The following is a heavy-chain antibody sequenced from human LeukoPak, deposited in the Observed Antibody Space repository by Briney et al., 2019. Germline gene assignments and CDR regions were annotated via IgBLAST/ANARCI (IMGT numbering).Heavy chain of an antibody. V-gene: IGHV3-15*01. CDR1: GFTFSSYS. CDR3: TTDTLYYYDSSGYYHWFDP. D-gene: IGHD3-22*01. Sequence: KPGGSLRLSCAASGFTFSSYSMNWVRQAPGKGLEWVGRIKSKTDGGTTDYAAPVKGRFTISRDDSKNTLYLQMNSLKTEDTAVYYCTTDTLYYYDSSGYYHWFDPWGQGTLVTVSS. CDR2: IKSKTDGGTT. J-gene: IGHJ5*02.